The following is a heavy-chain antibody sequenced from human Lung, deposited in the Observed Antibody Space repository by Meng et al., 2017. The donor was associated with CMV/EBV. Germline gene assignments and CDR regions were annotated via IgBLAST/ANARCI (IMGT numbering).Heavy chain of an antibody. CDR3: ARSHYYDFWRGYFSVPLEP. Sequence: ASVKVSCKASGYTFTNYGISWVRQAPGQGLEWMGWISGYNDNTDYTQKFQGRVTMTTDKSTSTAYMELRSLRSDDTAVYYCARSHYYDFWRGYFSVPLEPWXQGNXVTVDS. D-gene: IGHD3-3*01. V-gene: IGHV1-18*01. CDR2: ISGYNDNT. CDR1: GYTFTNYG. J-gene: IGHJ5*02.